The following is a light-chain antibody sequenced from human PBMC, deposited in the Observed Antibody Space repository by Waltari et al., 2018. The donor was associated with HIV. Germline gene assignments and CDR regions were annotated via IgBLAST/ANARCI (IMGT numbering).Light chain of an antibody. CDR1: QSISTY. CDR3: QHYNNYMWT. V-gene: IGKV1-5*03. Sequence: DTQLTQSPSTLSAPVGGRVTITYRASQSISTYLAWYQQKSGKAPNRLIYQVSTLESGVPSRFSGSGSGTEFSLTISSLQPDDFATYYCQHYNNYMWTFGQGTKVEIK. CDR2: QVS. J-gene: IGKJ1*01.